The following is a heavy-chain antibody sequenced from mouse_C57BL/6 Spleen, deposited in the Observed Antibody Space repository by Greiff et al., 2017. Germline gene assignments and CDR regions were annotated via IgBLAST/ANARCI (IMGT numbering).Heavy chain of an antibody. CDR2: INPSTGGT. CDR3: ARNLRGYGSSYGYFDV. J-gene: IGHJ1*03. V-gene: IGHV1-42*01. Sequence: EVQLQQSGPELVKPGASVKISCKASGYSFTGYYMNWVKQSPEKSLEWIGEINPSTGGTTYNQKFKAKATLTVDKSSSTAYMQLKSLTSEDSAVYYCARNLRGYGSSYGYFDVWGTGTTVTVSS. CDR1: GYSFTGYY. D-gene: IGHD1-1*01.